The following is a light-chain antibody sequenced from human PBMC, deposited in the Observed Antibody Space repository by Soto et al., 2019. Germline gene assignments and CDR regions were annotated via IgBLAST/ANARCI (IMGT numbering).Light chain of an antibody. CDR1: QSVGSN. CDR3: QQYNNWPRT. CDR2: GAS. J-gene: IGKJ2*01. V-gene: IGKV3-15*01. Sequence: EIVMTQSPATLSVSPGDRATLSCRASQSVGSNLAWYQQKPGQAPRLLIYGASTRATGIPARFSGSGSGTEFTLTVSSLQSEDFAVYSCQQYNNWPRTFGQGTKLEIK.